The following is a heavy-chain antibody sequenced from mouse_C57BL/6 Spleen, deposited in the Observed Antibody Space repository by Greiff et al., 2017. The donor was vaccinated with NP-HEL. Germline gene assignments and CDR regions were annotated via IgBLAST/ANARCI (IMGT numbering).Heavy chain of an antibody. V-gene: IGHV1-53*01. CDR2: INPSNGGT. D-gene: IGHD1-1*01. J-gene: IGHJ4*01. Sequence: QVQLQQPGTELVKPGASVKLSCKASGYTFTSYWMPWVKQRPGQGLEWIGNINPSNGGTNYNEKFKSKATLTVDKSSSTAYMQLRSLTSEDSAVYYCARGPFYYGSSSYAMDYWGQGTSVTVSS. CDR1: GYTFTSYW. CDR3: ARGPFYYGSSSYAMDY.